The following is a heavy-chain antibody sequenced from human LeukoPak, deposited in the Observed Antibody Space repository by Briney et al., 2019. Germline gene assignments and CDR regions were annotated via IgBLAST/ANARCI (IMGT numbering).Heavy chain of an antibody. CDR2: ISWNSGSI. CDR1: GFIFNDYG. Sequence: PGGSLRLSCAGSGFIFNDYGMHWVRQAPGKGLEWVSGISWNSGSIGYADSVKGRFTISRDNARNSLYLQMNSLRAEDSAVYYCTRETAFDFWGQGTVVTVSS. J-gene: IGHJ3*01. V-gene: IGHV3-9*01. CDR3: TRETAFDF.